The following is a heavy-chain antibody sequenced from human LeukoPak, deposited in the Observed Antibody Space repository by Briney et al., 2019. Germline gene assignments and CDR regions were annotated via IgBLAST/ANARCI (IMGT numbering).Heavy chain of an antibody. J-gene: IGHJ5*02. CDR3: ARDLEEDCSSTSCYVNWFDP. CDR1: GFTVSSNY. CDR2: ISSSSSYI. D-gene: IGHD2-2*01. V-gene: IGHV3-21*01. Sequence: GGSLRLSCAASGFTVSSNYMSWVRQAPGKGLEWVSSISSSSSYIYYADSVKGRFTISRDNAKNSLYLQMNSLRAEDTAVYYCARDLEEDCSSTSCYVNWFDPWGQGTLVTVSS.